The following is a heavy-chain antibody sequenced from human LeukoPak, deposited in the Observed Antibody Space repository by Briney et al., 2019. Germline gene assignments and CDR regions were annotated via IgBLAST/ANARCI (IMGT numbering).Heavy chain of an antibody. CDR2: ISWNSGSI. CDR3: AKLPPADPVHAFDI. CDR1: GFTFDDYA. Sequence: GGSLRLSCAASGFTFDDYAMHWVRQAPGKGLEWVSGISWNSGSIGYADSVKGRFTISRDNAKNSLYLQMNSLRAEDTALYYCAKLPPADPVHAFDIWGQGTMVTVSS. V-gene: IGHV3-9*01. J-gene: IGHJ3*02.